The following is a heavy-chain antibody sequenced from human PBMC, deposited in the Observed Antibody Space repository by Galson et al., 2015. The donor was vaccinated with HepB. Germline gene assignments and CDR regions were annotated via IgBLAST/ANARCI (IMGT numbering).Heavy chain of an antibody. J-gene: IGHJ4*02. CDR1: GYSFTSCG. CDR2: ISGYNGDT. D-gene: IGHD2-21*01. V-gene: IGHV1-18*01. CDR3: ARDHRVAVAGRFLYFAS. Sequence: SVKVSCKATGYSFTSCGFSWVRQAPGQGLEWMGWISGYNGDTDYAQKFQGRVTMTTDTSTSTVYMELGSLNSDDTAVYYCARDHRVAVAGRFLYFASWGQGTLGTVS.